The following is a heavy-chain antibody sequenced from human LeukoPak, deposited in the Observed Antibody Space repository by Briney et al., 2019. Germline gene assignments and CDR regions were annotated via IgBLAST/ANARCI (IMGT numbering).Heavy chain of an antibody. V-gene: IGHV3-30-3*01. Sequence: GGSLRLSCAASGFTFSSYAMHWVRQAPGKGLEWVAVISYDGSNKYYADSVKGRFTISRDNSKNTLYLQMNSLRAEDTAVYYCARSPFYSGFDYWGQGTLVTVSS. CDR3: ARSPFYSGFDY. J-gene: IGHJ4*02. CDR2: ISYDGSNK. D-gene: IGHD2-15*01. CDR1: GFTFSSYA.